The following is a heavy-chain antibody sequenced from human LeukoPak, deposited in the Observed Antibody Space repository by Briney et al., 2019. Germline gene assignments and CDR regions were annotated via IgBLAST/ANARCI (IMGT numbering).Heavy chain of an antibody. CDR3: ARLHSGYDWGVDY. CDR1: GYTFTGYF. CDR2: INPNSGGT. J-gene: IGHJ4*02. D-gene: IGHD5-12*01. V-gene: IGHV1-2*02. Sequence: ASVKVSCKASGYTFTGYFMHWVRQAPGQGLEWMGWINPNSGGTNYAQKFQGRVTMTRDTSISTAYMELSSLRSDDTAVYYCARLHSGYDWGVDYWGQGTLVTVSS.